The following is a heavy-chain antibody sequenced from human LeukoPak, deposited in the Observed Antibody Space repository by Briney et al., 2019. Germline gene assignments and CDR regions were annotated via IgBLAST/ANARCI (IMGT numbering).Heavy chain of an antibody. J-gene: IGHJ4*02. V-gene: IGHV1-2*02. Sequence: ASVKVSCKTSGYTFTDYAITWVRQAPGQGLEWMGWINPNSGGTNYAQKFQGRVTMTRDTSISTAYMELSRLRSDDTAVYYCARGGVVRGVINILVYWGQGTLVTVSS. D-gene: IGHD3-10*01. CDR1: GYTFTDYA. CDR2: INPNSGGT. CDR3: ARGGVVRGVINILVY.